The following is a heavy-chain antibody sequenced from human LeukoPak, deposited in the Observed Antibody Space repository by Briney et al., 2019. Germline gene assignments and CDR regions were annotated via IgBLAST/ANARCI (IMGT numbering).Heavy chain of an antibody. J-gene: IGHJ4*02. CDR3: AKAPSVAVTGNEFDY. D-gene: IGHD6-19*01. CDR1: GFTFSSYS. V-gene: IGHV3-48*04. Sequence: GGSLRLSCAASGFTFSSYSMNWVRQAPGKGLEWVSYISSSSSTIYYADSVKGRFTISRDNAKNSLYLQMNSLRAEDTAIYYCAKAPSVAVTGNEFDYWGQGTLVTVSS. CDR2: ISSSSSTI.